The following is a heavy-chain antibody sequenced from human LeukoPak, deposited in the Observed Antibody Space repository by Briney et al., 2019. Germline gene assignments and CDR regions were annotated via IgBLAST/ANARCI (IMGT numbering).Heavy chain of an antibody. D-gene: IGHD6-19*01. J-gene: IGHJ6*03. CDR3: ARSSGWRAVYMDV. Sequence: QPEGSLRLSCAASGFIVSQNYMSWVRQAPGKGLEWVSAISGSGGSTYYADSVKGRFTISRDNSKNTLYLQMNSLRAEDTAVYYCARSSGWRAVYMDVWGKGTTVTVSS. CDR2: ISGSGGST. V-gene: IGHV3-66*02. CDR1: GFIVSQNY.